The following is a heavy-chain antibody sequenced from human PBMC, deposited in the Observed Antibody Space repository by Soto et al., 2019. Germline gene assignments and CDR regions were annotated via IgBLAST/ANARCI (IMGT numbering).Heavy chain of an antibody. V-gene: IGHV3-74*01. Sequence: GESLKISCAASGFTFSSYWMHWVRQAPGKGLVWVSRIKPDGSWTIHADSVKGRFTISRDNAKSMVYLQMNSLRVEDTAVYYCAGYNWNSQNYWGHGTLVTVSS. CDR3: AGYNWNSQNY. D-gene: IGHD1-7*01. CDR2: IKPDGSWT. CDR1: GFTFSSYW. J-gene: IGHJ4*01.